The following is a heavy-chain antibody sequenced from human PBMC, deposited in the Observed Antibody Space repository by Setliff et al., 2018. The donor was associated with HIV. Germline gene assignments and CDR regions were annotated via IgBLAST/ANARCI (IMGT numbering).Heavy chain of an antibody. J-gene: IGHJ4*02. V-gene: IGHV3-21*01. CDR1: GFTFNSYS. CDR2: ISANSTYI. CDR3: ARGGTAAVNPNFDY. D-gene: IGHD6-13*01. Sequence: PGESLTISCEASGFTFNSYSMNWVRQAPGKGLEWVSSISANSTYIYYADSLKGRFTISRDNAKNSLSLQMNSLRAEDTAVYFCARGGTAAVNPNFDYWGQGMLVTVSS.